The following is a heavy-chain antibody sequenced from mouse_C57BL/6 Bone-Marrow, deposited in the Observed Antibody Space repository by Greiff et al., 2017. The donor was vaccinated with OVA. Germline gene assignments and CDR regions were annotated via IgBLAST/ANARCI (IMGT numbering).Heavy chain of an antibody. J-gene: IGHJ4*01. CDR3: ARDYYGNAYYYGMDY. CDR2: INPNYGTT. V-gene: IGHV1-39*01. CDR1: GYSFTDYN. Sequence: VQLQQSGPELVKPGASVKLSCKASGYSFTDYNMNWVKQSNGQSLEWIGVINPNYGTTSYNQKFKGKATLTVDQSSSTAYMQLNSLTSEDSAVYYCARDYYGNAYYYGMDYWGQGTSVTVSS. D-gene: IGHD2-1*01.